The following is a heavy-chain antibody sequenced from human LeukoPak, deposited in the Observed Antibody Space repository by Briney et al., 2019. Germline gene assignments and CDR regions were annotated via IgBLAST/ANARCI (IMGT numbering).Heavy chain of an antibody. CDR1: GFTFSSYG. CDR2: IWYDGSNK. V-gene: IGHV3-30*02. CDR3: AVGSSSGSWFDP. J-gene: IGHJ5*02. Sequence: PGGSLRLSCAASGFTFSSYGMHWVRQAPGKGLEWVAVIWYDGSNKYYADSVKGRFTISRDKSKNTLYLQMNSLRAEDTAVYYCAVGSSSGSWFDPWGQGTLVTVSS. D-gene: IGHD6-6*01.